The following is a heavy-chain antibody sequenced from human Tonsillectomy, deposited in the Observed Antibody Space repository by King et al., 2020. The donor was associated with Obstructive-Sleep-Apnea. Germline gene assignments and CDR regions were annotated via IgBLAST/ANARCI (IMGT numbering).Heavy chain of an antibody. CDR1: GGSMSSFY. D-gene: IGHD3-10*01. Sequence: QLQESGPGLVKPSETLSLTCSVSGGSMSSFYWSGIRQAAGKGLEWIGRIYTSGSTNYNPSLKSRVTFSVNTSNNQISLKLSPVTAADTAVYYCAREESAYYGAGPMDVWGQGTTVTVSS. CDR3: AREESAYYGAGPMDV. V-gene: IGHV4-4*07. J-gene: IGHJ6*02. CDR2: IYTSGST.